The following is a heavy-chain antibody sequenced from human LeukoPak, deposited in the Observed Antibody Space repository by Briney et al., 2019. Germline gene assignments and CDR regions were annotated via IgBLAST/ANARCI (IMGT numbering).Heavy chain of an antibody. D-gene: IGHD3-22*01. Sequence: GEPLKTSCKGSGYSFTSFWSGGLRQLPGKGLEGMEIIYAVDFDTRYSPSFKGQVTISADKSISTAYLQWSSLKASDTAMYYCARHIAAYYYDSSGYYEPHPDYWGQGTLVTVSS. CDR2: IYAVDFDT. CDR1: GYSFTSFW. CDR3: ARHIAAYYYDSSGYYEPHPDY. V-gene: IGHV5-51*01. J-gene: IGHJ4*02.